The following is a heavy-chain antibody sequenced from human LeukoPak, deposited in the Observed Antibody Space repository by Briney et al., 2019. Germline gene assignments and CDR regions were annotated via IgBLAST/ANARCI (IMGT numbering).Heavy chain of an antibody. Sequence: GEALKISCKGSGYSFTNYWIGWVRQMPGKGVEWMGIIYPGDSDTRYSPSFQGEVTISADKSISTAYLQWSSLKASDTAIYYCARHYGGGEYYYGMDVWGQGTTFTV. CDR3: ARHYGGGEYYYGMDV. J-gene: IGHJ6*02. CDR2: IYPGDSDT. D-gene: IGHD2-21*01. CDR1: GYSFTNYW. V-gene: IGHV5-51*01.